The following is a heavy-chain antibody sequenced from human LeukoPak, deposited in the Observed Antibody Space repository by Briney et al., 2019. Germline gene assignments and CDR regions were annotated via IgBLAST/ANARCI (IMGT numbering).Heavy chain of an antibody. Sequence: GASVKVSCKVSGYTFTSYDINWVRQATGQGLEWMGWMNPNSGNTGYAQKFQGRVTITRNTSISTAYMELSSLRSEDTAVYYCARGGPSRLVGAFDIWGQGTMVTVSS. V-gene: IGHV1-8*03. CDR3: ARGGPSRLVGAFDI. CDR2: MNPNSGNT. D-gene: IGHD2-8*02. CDR1: GYTFTSYD. J-gene: IGHJ3*02.